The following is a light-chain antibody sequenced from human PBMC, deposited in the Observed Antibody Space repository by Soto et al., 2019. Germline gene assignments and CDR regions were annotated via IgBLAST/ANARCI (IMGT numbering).Light chain of an antibody. CDR3: QQYNSYWT. CDR2: DAS. V-gene: IGKV1-5*01. Sequence: DIQMTQSPSTLSASVGGRVTITCRASQSISMFLAWYQQKPGKAPKLLIYDASSLESGVPSRFSGSGSGTEFTLTISSLQPDDFATYYCQQYNSYWTFGQGTKVDIK. J-gene: IGKJ1*01. CDR1: QSISMF.